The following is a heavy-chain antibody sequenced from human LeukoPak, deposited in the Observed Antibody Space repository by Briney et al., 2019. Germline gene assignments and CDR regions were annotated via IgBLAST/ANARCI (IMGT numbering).Heavy chain of an antibody. V-gene: IGHV3-23*01. Sequence: GGSLRLSCAASGFTFSNHGMNWVRQAPGKGLEWVSGISPSGDITYYADSVKGRFTISRDNSKNTLYLQMNSLRAEDTAVYYCAKSRGVAGFDYWGQGTLVTVSS. CDR3: AKSRGVAGFDY. CDR2: ISPSGDIT. CDR1: GFTFSNHG. D-gene: IGHD6-19*01. J-gene: IGHJ4*02.